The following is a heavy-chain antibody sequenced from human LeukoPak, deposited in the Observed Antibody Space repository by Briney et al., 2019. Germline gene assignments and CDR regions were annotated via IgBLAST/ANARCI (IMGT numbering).Heavy chain of an antibody. J-gene: IGHJ4*02. V-gene: IGHV3-72*01. CDR3: ARAVAGALNDY. CDR2: IRNKANSYTT. CDR1: GITFASYA. Sequence: AGGSLRLSCVAFGITFASYAMSWVRQAPGKGLEWIGRIRNKANSYTTEYAASVKGRLTISRDDSKNSLYLQMNSLKSEDTAVYYCARAVAGALNDYWGQGTLVTVSS. D-gene: IGHD1-26*01.